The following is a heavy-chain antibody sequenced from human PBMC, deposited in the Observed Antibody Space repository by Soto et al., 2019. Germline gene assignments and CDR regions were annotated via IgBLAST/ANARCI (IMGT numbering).Heavy chain of an antibody. CDR3: ARGGYYDSSGSRNYYYCGMNV. D-gene: IGHD3-22*01. Sequence: ASVKVSCKASGYTFTSYGISWVRQAPGQGLEWLGWISAYDGNTNYAQILQGRVSMTTDTSTSTAYMELRSLRSDDTAVYYCARGGYYDSSGSRNYYYCGMNVWGQGITVTVSS. CDR2: ISAYDGNT. V-gene: IGHV1-18*01. J-gene: IGHJ6*02. CDR1: GYTFTSYG.